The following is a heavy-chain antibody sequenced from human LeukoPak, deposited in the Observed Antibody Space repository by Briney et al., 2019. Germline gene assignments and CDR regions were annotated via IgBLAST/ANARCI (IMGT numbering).Heavy chain of an antibody. Sequence: PSETLSLTCTVSGGSISSSSYYWGWIRQPPGKGLEWIGSIYYSGSTYYNPSLKSRVTISVDTSKNQFSLKLSSVTAADTAVYYCAKKGYYDGSGYYMYYFDHWGQGTLVTVSS. CDR1: GGSISSSSYY. D-gene: IGHD3-22*01. CDR3: AKKGYYDGSGYYMYYFDH. J-gene: IGHJ4*02. V-gene: IGHV4-39*07. CDR2: IYYSGST.